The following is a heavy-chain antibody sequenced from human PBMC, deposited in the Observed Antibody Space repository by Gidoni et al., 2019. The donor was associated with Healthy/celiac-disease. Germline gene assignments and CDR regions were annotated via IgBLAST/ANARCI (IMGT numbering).Heavy chain of an antibody. J-gene: IGHJ6*02. V-gene: IGHV3-9*01. CDR3: AKDIGDYGDYVSGMDV. CDR2: ISWNSGSI. D-gene: IGHD4-17*01. CDR1: GFPFDDSA. Sequence: EVQLVESGGGLVQPGRSLRLSCAASGFPFDDSAMHWVRQAPGKGLEWVSGISWNSGSIGYADSVKGRFTISRDNAKNSLYLQMNSLRAEDTALYHCAKDIGDYGDYVSGMDVWGQGTTVTVSS.